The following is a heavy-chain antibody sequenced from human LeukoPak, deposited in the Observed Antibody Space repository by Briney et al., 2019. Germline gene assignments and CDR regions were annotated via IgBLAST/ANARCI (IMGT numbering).Heavy chain of an antibody. D-gene: IGHD3-22*01. CDR2: ISSSGSTI. CDR3: AKDRDDSSGYYIESPDFDY. CDR1: GFTFSSYE. J-gene: IGHJ4*02. V-gene: IGHV3-48*03. Sequence: GGSLRLSCAASGFTFSSYEMNWVRQAPGKGLEWVSYISSSGSTIYYADSVKGRFTISRDNAKNSLYLQMNSLRAEDTAVYYCAKDRDDSSGYYIESPDFDYWGQGTLVTVSS.